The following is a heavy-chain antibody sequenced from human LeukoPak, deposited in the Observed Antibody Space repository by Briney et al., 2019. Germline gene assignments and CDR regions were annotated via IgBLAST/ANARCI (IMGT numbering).Heavy chain of an antibody. CDR3: ARSPLGWLQYDYFDY. CDR2: INHSGST. V-gene: IGHV4-34*01. CDR1: GGSFSGYY. Sequence: PSETLSLTCAVYGGSFSGYYWSWIRQPPGKGLEWIGEINHSGSTNYNPSLKSRVTISVDTSKNQFSLKLSSVTAADTAVYYCARSPLGWLQYDYFDYWGQGTLVTVSS. D-gene: IGHD5-24*01. J-gene: IGHJ4*02.